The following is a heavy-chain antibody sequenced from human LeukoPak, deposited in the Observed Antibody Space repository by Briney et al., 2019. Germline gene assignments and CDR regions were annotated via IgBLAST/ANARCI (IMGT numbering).Heavy chain of an antibody. CDR1: GYTLTELS. CDR3: TSAVKYYDPRAYYPFDF. CDR2: FDPEDGET. V-gene: IGHV1-24*01. J-gene: IGHJ4*02. Sequence: ASVKVSCKVSGYTLTELSMHWVRQAPGKGLEWMGGFDPEDGETIYAQKFQGRVTMTEDTSTDTAYMELSSLTSEDTAVYYCTSAVKYYDPRAYYPFDFWGQGTLVTVSS. D-gene: IGHD3-22*01.